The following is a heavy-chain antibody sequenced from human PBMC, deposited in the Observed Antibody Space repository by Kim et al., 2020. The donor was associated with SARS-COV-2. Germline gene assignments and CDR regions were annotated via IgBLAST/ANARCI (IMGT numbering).Heavy chain of an antibody. D-gene: IGHD2-15*01. CDR3: ARENLGYCSGGSCYGFDAFDI. Sequence: SQTLSLTCAISGDSVSSNSAAWNWIRQSPSRGLEWLGRTYYRSKWYNDYAVSVKSRITINPDTSKNQFSLQLNSVTPEDTAVYYCARENLGYCSGGSCYGFDAFDIWGQGTMVTVSS. J-gene: IGHJ3*02. V-gene: IGHV6-1*01. CDR2: TYYRSKWYN. CDR1: GDSVSSNSAA.